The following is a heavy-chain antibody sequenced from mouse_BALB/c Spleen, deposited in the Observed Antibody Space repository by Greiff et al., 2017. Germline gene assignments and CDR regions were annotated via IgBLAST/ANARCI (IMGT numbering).Heavy chain of an antibody. CDR1: GYSITSDYA. V-gene: IGHV3-2*02. J-gene: IGHJ4*01. CDR2: ISYSGST. CDR3: AREARATYAMDY. D-gene: IGHD3-1*01. Sequence: EVQLQQSGPGLVKPSQSLSLTCTVTGYSITSDYAWNWIRQFPGNKLEWMGYISYSGSTSYNPSLKSRISITRDTSKNQFFLQLNSVTTEDTATYYCAREARATYAMDYWGQGTSVTVSS.